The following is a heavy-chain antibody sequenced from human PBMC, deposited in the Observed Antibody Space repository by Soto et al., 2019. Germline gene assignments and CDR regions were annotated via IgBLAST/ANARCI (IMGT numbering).Heavy chain of an antibody. CDR2: LNPGSAHT. CDR1: WYSFTNKD. Sequence: VKGSRKASWYSFTNKDVSWVRQGTGQRLDWMGWLNPGSAHTGDAQKFQGRGTMTRALPIATASMESSSLRSDDTAIYYCARMETFGSLNWFDPWGQGNMVTVYS. J-gene: IGHJ5*02. D-gene: IGHD3-16*01. V-gene: IGHV1-8*01. CDR3: ARMETFGSLNWFDP.